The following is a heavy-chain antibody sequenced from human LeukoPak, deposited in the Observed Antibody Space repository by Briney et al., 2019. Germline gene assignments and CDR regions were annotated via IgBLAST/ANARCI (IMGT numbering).Heavy chain of an antibody. J-gene: IGHJ5*02. Sequence: SETLSLTCTVSGGPISSGNYYWSWIRQPAGMGLEWIGRIYISGGTEYNPSLKSRVTISIDTSKNQFYLRLSSVTAADTAVYYCARVRRNSGNKYFDPWGQGTRVTVSS. CDR2: IYISGGT. D-gene: IGHD5-12*01. CDR3: ARVRRNSGNKYFDP. CDR1: GGPISSGNYY. V-gene: IGHV4-61*02.